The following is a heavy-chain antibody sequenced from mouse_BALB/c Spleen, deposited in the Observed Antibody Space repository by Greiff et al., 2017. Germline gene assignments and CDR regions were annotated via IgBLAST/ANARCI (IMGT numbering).Heavy chain of an antibody. CDR3: ARWYYGSRNYFDY. CDR2: ISYSGST. J-gene: IGHJ2*01. V-gene: IGHV3-2*02. D-gene: IGHD1-1*01. Sequence: EVKLMESGPGLVKPSQSLSLTCTVTGYSITSDYAWNWIRQFPGNKLEWMGYISYSGSTSYNPSLKSRISITRDTSKNQFFLQLNSVTTEDTATYYCARWYYGSRNYFDYWGQGTTLTVSS. CDR1: GYSITSDYA.